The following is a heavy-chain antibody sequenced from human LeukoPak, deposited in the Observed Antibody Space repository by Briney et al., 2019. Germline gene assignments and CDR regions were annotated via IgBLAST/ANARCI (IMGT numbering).Heavy chain of an antibody. V-gene: IGHV1-18*01. CDR2: ISAYNGNT. CDR3: ARRHEDYYDSSGYFDY. J-gene: IGHJ4*02. Sequence: GASVKVSCKTSGYTFTSYGISWVRQAPGQGLEWMGWISAYNGNTNYAQKLQGRVTMTTDTSTSTAYMELRSLRSDDTAVYYCARRHEDYYDSSGYFDYWGQGTLVTVSS. CDR1: GYTFTSYG. D-gene: IGHD3-22*01.